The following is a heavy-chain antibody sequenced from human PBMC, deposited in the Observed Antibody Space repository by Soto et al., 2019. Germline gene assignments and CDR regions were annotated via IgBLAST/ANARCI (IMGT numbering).Heavy chain of an antibody. V-gene: IGHV3-33*01. CDR3: ARDGPTYCGGDCYSNWFDP. Sequence: QVQLVESGGGVVQPGRSLRLSCAASGFTFSSYGMHWVRQAPGKGLEWVAVIWYDGSIKYYADSVKGRFTISRDNSKNTLYLQMNSLRAEDTAVYYCARDGPTYCGGDCYSNWFDPWGQGTLVTVSS. D-gene: IGHD2-21*02. CDR1: GFTFSSYG. CDR2: IWYDGSIK. J-gene: IGHJ5*02.